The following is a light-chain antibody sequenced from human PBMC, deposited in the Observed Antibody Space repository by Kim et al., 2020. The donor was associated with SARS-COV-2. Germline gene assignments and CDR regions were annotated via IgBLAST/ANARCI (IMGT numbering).Light chain of an antibody. V-gene: IGLV1-44*01. Sequence: GTRLTMSWSGSSSDIGRKTVNWYQQYPGTTPKPLIDSNTQRPSGVPDRFSGSKCGTSASLAITELQCEDEADYDCASWDDSLGGWVFGGGTQLTVL. CDR2: SNT. J-gene: IGLJ3*02. CDR3: ASWDDSLGGWV. CDR1: SSDIGRKT.